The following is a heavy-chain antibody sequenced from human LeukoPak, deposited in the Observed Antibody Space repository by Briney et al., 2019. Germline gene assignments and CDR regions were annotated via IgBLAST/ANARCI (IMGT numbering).Heavy chain of an antibody. Sequence: GGSLRLSCAASGFTFSSYAMSWVRQAPGKGLEWVSAISGSGGSTYYADSVKGRFTISRDNSKNTLYLQMNSLRAEGTAVYYCAQTWFGELSYFDYWGQGTLVTVSS. CDR3: AQTWFGELSYFDY. CDR1: GFTFSSYA. V-gene: IGHV3-23*01. D-gene: IGHD3-10*01. CDR2: ISGSGGST. J-gene: IGHJ4*02.